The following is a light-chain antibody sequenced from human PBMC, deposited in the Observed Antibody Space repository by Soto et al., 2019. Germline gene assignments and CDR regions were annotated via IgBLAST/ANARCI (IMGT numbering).Light chain of an antibody. Sequence: DVQLTQSPSSLSASIRDTVSISCRSSQSIATSVNWYQQKTGKPPALLIYGGSALQIWVTHRFSASGSGTEFTLTITSLQHEDFAIYYCQQSYSLPRTFGQGTKVDLK. CDR1: QSIATS. J-gene: IGKJ1*01. V-gene: IGKV1-39*01. CDR3: QQSYSLPRT. CDR2: GGS.